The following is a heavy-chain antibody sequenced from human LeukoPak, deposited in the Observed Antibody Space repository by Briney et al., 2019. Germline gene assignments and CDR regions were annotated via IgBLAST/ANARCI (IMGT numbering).Heavy chain of an antibody. CDR3: ARGGAARPDY. J-gene: IGHJ4*02. V-gene: IGHV3-48*04. CDR2: ISSTNRNI. D-gene: IGHD6-6*01. CDR1: GFTFRNYG. Sequence: GGSLRLSCAASGFTFRNYGMIWLRQAPGKGLEWVSYISSTNRNIAYAYSVKGRFTISRDNVKNILYLQINSLRVEDTSVYYCARGGAARPDYWGQGTLVTVSS.